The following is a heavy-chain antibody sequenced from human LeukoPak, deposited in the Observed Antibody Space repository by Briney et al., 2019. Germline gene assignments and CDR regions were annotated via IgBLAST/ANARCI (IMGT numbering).Heavy chain of an antibody. CDR1: GGSIRSYF. CDR2: IYYSGST. J-gene: IGHJ4*02. CDR3: ARGDTMIVVVPVDY. V-gene: IGHV4-59*08. D-gene: IGHD3-22*01. Sequence: SETLSLTCTVSGGSIRSYFWSWIRQPPGKGLEWIGYIYYSGSTNYNPSLKSRVTISVDTSKNQFSLKLSSVTAADTAVYYCARGDTMIVVVPVDYWGQGTLVTVSS.